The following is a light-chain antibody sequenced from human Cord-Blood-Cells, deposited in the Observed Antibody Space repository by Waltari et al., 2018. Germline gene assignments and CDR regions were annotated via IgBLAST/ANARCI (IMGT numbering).Light chain of an antibody. J-gene: IGLJ3*02. CDR1: ALPRKY. CDR2: EDS. Sequence: YVLTQPPSVSVSPGHTARITCSGEALPRKYAYWYQQKSGQAPVLVIYEDSKRPSGIPERFSGSSSGTMATLTISGAQVEDEADYYCYSTDSSGNHRVFGGGTKLTVL. CDR3: YSTDSSGNHRV. V-gene: IGLV3-10*01.